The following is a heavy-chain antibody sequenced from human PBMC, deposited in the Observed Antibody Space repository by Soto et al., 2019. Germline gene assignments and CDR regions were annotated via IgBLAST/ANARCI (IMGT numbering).Heavy chain of an antibody. J-gene: IGHJ3*01. Sequence: ASVKVSCKASGYTFTSYGISWVRQAPGQGLEWMGWISAYNGNTNYAQKLQGRVTMTTDTSTSTAYMELRSLRSDDTAVYYCVKNEGTIVGLTVLVRFDYWRHGTVFTLSS. CDR2: ISAYNGNT. CDR3: VKNEGTIVGLTVLVRFDY. CDR1: GYTFTSYG. V-gene: IGHV1-18*01. D-gene: IGHD1-26*01.